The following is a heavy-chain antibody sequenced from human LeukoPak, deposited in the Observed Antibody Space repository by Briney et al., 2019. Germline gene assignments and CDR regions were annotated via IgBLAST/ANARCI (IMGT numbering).Heavy chain of an antibody. D-gene: IGHD6-6*01. CDR1: GGSIKSPTSY. CDR2: VYYIGTT. V-gene: IGHV4-61*01. CDR3: ARNTSSSPWFDP. Sequence: SETLSLTCTVSGGSIKSPTSYWSWIRQAPGKGLEWIGNVYYIGTTTYNSSLQSRVTISVDTSKNQFSLEMASVTPEDTALYYCARNTSSSPWFDPWGQGTLVIVSS. J-gene: IGHJ5*02.